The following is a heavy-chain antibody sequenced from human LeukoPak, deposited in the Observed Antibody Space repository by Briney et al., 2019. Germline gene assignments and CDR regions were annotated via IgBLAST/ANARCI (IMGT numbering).Heavy chain of an antibody. CDR1: GGTFSSYA. V-gene: IGHV1-69*04. J-gene: IGHJ4*02. Sequence: ASVKVSCKASGGTFSSYAISWVRQARGQGLEWMGRIIPILGIANYAQKFQGRVTITADKSTSTAYMELSSLRSEDTAVYYCARARRYYGPGVQPDYWGQGTLVTVSS. D-gene: IGHD3-10*02. CDR2: IIPILGIA. CDR3: ARARRYYGPGVQPDY.